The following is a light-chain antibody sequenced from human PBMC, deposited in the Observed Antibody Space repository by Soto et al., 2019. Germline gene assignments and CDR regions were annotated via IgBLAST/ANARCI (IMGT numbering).Light chain of an antibody. CDR2: ATS. CDR1: QSLSSN. Sequence: EIVLTQSPATLYVSPGERATLSCRASQSLSSNVAWYQQRPGQAPRLPMYATSSRASDVPARFSGGGSGTEFTLTIASLQSEDFAIYYCQQYNHWPRMLSFGGGTKVDIK. V-gene: IGKV3-15*01. CDR3: QQYNHWPRMLS. J-gene: IGKJ4*01.